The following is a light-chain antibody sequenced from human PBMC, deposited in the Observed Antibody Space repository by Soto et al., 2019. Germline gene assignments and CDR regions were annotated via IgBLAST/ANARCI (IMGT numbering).Light chain of an antibody. CDR1: QSLNIR. V-gene: IGKV1-5*03. Sequence: DIEMTQTPSTLPASVGDRVTITCRATQSLNIRLAWYQQKPGKAPKLLISKASSLESGVPSRFIGSGSGTEFSLTISGLQPDDFATYHCQQYKAYPYTFGQGTKLEMK. CDR3: QQYKAYPYT. CDR2: KAS. J-gene: IGKJ2*01.